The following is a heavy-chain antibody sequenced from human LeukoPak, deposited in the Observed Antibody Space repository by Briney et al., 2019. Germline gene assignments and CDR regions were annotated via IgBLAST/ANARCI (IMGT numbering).Heavy chain of an antibody. Sequence: GGSLRLSCAASGFTFSSYAMSWVRQAPGKGLEWVSAISGSGGSTYYADSVKGQFTISRDNSKNTLYLQMNSLRAEDTAVYYCAKCRGSTSCYAPFDYWGQGTLVTVSS. J-gene: IGHJ4*02. D-gene: IGHD2-2*01. V-gene: IGHV3-23*01. CDR1: GFTFSSYA. CDR2: ISGSGGST. CDR3: AKCRGSTSCYAPFDY.